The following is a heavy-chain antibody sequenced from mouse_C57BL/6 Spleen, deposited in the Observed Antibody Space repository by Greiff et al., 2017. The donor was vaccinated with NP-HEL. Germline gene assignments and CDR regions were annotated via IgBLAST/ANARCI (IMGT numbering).Heavy chain of an antibody. Sequence: EVKLVESEGGLVQPGSSMKLSCTASGFTFSDYYMAWVRQVPEKGLEWVANINYDGSSTYYLDSLKSRFIISRDNAKNILYLQMSSLKSEDTATYYCAREDDYGYWYFDVWGTGTTVTVSS. V-gene: IGHV5-16*01. CDR2: INYDGSST. CDR1: GFTFSDYY. J-gene: IGHJ1*03. D-gene: IGHD2-4*01. CDR3: AREDDYGYWYFDV.